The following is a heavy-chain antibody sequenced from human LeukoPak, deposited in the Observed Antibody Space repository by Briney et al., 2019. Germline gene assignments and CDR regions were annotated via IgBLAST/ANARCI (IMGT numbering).Heavy chain of an antibody. Sequence: SVKVSCKASGGTFSSYAISWVRQAPGQGLEWMGRIIPILGIANYAQKFQGRVTITADKSTSTAYMELSSLRSEDTAVYYCARDLEQQLVRPYFDYWGQGTLVTVSS. J-gene: IGHJ4*02. V-gene: IGHV1-69*04. CDR3: ARDLEQQLVRPYFDY. D-gene: IGHD6-13*01. CDR2: IIPILGIA. CDR1: GGTFSSYA.